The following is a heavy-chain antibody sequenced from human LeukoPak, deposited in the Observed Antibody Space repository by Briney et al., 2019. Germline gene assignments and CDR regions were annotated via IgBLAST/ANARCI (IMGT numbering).Heavy chain of an antibody. V-gene: IGHV3-23*01. J-gene: IGHJ4*02. CDR2: IGGSGDST. Sequence: GGSLSLLCAVSGISFSTYAMRWARHAPGGGLECLSSIGGSGDSTCYARSGKGRLTISRDNSKNTLYLQMNSLRADDTALCYCAKGHSDYGTGFDCWGQGALVTVSS. CDR1: GISFSTYA. D-gene: IGHD4-17*01. CDR3: AKGHSDYGTGFDC.